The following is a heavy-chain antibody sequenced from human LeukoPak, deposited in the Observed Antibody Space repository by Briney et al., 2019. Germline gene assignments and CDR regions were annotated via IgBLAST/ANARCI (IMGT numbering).Heavy chain of an antibody. V-gene: IGHV4-39*01. CDR1: GGSISSSSYY. CDR3: ARVLAAGGYYMDV. J-gene: IGHJ6*03. Sequence: SETLSLTCTVSGGSISSSSYYWGWIRQPPGKGLEWIGSIYYSGSTYYNPSLKSRVTISVDTSKNQFSLKLSSVTAADTAVYYCARVLAAGGYYMDVWGKGTTVTISS. CDR2: IYYSGST. D-gene: IGHD2-8*01.